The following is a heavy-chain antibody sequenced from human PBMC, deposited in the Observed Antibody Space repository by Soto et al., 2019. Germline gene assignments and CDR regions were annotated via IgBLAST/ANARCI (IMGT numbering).Heavy chain of an antibody. J-gene: IGHJ4*02. Sequence: SETLSLTCTVSGGSISSYYWSWIRQPPGKGLEWIGYIYYSGSTNYNPSLKSRVTISVDTSKNQFSLKLSSVTAADTAVYYCARTYYDFWSGYYFFDYWGQGTLVTVSS. V-gene: IGHV4-59*08. CDR2: IYYSGST. D-gene: IGHD3-3*01. CDR1: GGSISSYY. CDR3: ARTYYDFWSGYYFFDY.